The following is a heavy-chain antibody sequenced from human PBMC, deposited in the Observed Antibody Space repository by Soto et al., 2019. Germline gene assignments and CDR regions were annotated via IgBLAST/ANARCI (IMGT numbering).Heavy chain of an antibody. CDR2: INPTGST. D-gene: IGHD6-19*01. CDR3: ARGREQWLVDAFDI. J-gene: IGHJ3*02. V-gene: IGHV4-34*01. CDR1: GGSFSGYY. Sequence: QVQLQQWGAGLLKSSETLSLACGVYGGSFSGYYWSWIRQPPGKGLEWIGEINPTGSTNYNPPLKSRVTISLDTSKNQFSLKLNSVTAADTAVYYCARGREQWLVDAFDIWGQGTVVTVSS.